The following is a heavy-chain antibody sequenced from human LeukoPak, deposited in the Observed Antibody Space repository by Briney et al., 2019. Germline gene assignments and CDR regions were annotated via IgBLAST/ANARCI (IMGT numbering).Heavy chain of an antibody. CDR1: GFTFSTYA. Sequence: GGSLRLSCAASGFTFSTYAMSWVRQAPGKGLEWVSAISGSGGSTYYADSVKGRFTISRDNSKNTLYLQMNSLRAEDTAVYYCARALGTNDFWSGYYTSPTFDYWGQGTLVTVSS. CDR3: ARALGTNDFWSGYYTSPTFDY. J-gene: IGHJ4*02. V-gene: IGHV3-23*01. D-gene: IGHD3-3*01. CDR2: ISGSGGST.